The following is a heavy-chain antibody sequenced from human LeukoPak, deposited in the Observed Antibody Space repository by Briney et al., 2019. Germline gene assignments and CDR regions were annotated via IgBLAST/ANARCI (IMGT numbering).Heavy chain of an antibody. J-gene: IGHJ3*02. Sequence: GGSLRLSCAGSGFTLSSYWMPWVRQAPGKGLVWVSRIKSDGSSTTYADSVKGRFTISRDNAKNTLYLQMNSLRAEDTAVYYCATYSSSWPDNDAFDIWGQGTKVTVPS. D-gene: IGHD6-13*01. CDR2: IKSDGSST. CDR3: ATYSSSWPDNDAFDI. V-gene: IGHV3-74*03. CDR1: GFTLSSYW.